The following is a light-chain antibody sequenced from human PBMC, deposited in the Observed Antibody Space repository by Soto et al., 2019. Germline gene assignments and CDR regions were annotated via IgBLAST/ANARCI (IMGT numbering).Light chain of an antibody. CDR2: GAS. V-gene: IGKV3-20*01. J-gene: IGKJ1*01. CDR1: QSVSNNY. CDR3: QQYGSSGT. Sequence: EIVLTQSPGTLSLSPGERATLSCKASQSVSNNYLAWYQQKPGQAPRLLIYGASNRATGIPDSLSGSASGTEFPLTISRMEPEDFAVYYCQQYGSSGTFGHGTKVDIK.